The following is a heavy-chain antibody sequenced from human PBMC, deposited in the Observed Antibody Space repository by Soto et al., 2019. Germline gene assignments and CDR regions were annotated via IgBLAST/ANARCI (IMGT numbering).Heavy chain of an antibody. Sequence: EVQLVESGGVLVQPGGSLRVSCAASGFTFSTSWMNWVRQAPGKGLEWVANINGDGSEEYYVDSVRGRFTISRDNVKISLFLQMNGLRAEDTAVYYCAAGFPPDYWGQGTLVTVSS. CDR2: INGDGSEE. V-gene: IGHV3-7*01. CDR3: AAGFPPDY. D-gene: IGHD3-10*01. J-gene: IGHJ4*02. CDR1: GFTFSTSW.